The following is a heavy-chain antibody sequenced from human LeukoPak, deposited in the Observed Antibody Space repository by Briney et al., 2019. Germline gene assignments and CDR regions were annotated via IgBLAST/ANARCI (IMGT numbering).Heavy chain of an antibody. Sequence: SVKVSCKASGGTFSNYAISWVRQAPGHGLEWMGGIIPLFGTANYAQKFQGRVTITADRSTSTAYMELGSLRSEDTAVYYCASRSPYSGYDLFDYWGQGTLVTVSS. CDR2: IIPLFGTA. V-gene: IGHV1-69*06. D-gene: IGHD5-12*01. CDR1: GGTFSNYA. CDR3: ASRSPYSGYDLFDY. J-gene: IGHJ4*02.